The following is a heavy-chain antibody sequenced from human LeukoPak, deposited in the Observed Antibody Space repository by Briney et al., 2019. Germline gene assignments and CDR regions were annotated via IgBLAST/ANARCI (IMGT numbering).Heavy chain of an antibody. CDR1: GYSFTSYW. J-gene: IGHJ5*02. CDR3: ARQRYFDWLPDGFDP. V-gene: IGHV5-51*01. CDR2: IHPGDSDT. D-gene: IGHD3-9*01. Sequence: GESLKISCKGSGYSFTSYWIGWVRQMPGKGLEWMGIIHPGDSDTRYSPSFQGQVTISVDKSISTAFLQWSSLKASDTAMYYCARQRYFDWLPDGFDPWGQGTLVTVSS.